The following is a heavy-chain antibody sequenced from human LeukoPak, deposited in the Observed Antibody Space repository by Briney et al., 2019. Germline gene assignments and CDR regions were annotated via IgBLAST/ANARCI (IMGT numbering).Heavy chain of an antibody. D-gene: IGHD2-15*01. J-gene: IGHJ4*02. Sequence: GESLKISCKGSGYIFTNYWIGWVRQMPGEGLEWMGIIYPGDSDTRYSPSFQGQVTISADKSISTAYLQWSSLGASDTAMYYCARRGCNGGSCYAYWGQGTLVTVSS. V-gene: IGHV5-51*01. CDR1: GYIFTNYW. CDR3: ARRGCNGGSCYAY. CDR2: IYPGDSDT.